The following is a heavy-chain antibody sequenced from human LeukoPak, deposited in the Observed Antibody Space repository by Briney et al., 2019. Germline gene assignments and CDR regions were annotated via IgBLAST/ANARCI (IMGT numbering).Heavy chain of an antibody. V-gene: IGHV1-69*01. J-gene: IGHJ5*02. CDR2: IIPIFGTA. CDR1: GGTFSSYA. D-gene: IGHD2-2*01. CDR3: ARDDIVVVPAALRKFDP. Sequence: SVKVSCKASGGTFSSYAVSWVRQAPGQGLKWMGGIIPIFGTANYAQKFQGRVTITADESTSTAYMELSSLRSEDTAVYYCARDDIVVVPAALRKFDPWGQGTLVTVSS.